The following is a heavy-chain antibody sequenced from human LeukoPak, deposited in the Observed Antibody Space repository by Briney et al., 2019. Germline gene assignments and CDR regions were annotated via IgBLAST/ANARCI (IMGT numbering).Heavy chain of an antibody. V-gene: IGHV1-46*01. CDR2: INPSGGST. Sequence: GASVKVSCKASGYTFTSYYMHWVRQAPGQGLEWMGIINPSGGSTNYAQKFQGRVTITTDESTSTAYMELSSLRSEDTAVYYCAREAYYYGSGSYYILVWGQGTLVTVSS. CDR1: GYTFTSYY. D-gene: IGHD3-10*01. J-gene: IGHJ4*02. CDR3: AREAYYYGSGSYYILV.